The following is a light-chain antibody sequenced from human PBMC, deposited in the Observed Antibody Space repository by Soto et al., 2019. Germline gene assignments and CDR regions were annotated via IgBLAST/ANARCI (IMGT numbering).Light chain of an antibody. V-gene: IGKV3-20*01. CDR3: QQLSRYPLT. CDR1: QSVSSSY. Sequence: EIVLTQSPGTLSLSPGERATLSCRASQSVSSSYLAWYQQKPGQAPRLLIYGASSRATGIPDRFSGSGSGTDFTLTISRLEPEDFATYYCQQLSRYPLTFGGGTKVEIK. CDR2: GAS. J-gene: IGKJ4*01.